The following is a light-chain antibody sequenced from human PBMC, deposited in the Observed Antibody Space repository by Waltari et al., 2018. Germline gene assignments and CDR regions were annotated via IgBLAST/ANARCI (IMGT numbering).Light chain of an antibody. Sequence: IVVTQSPLSLPVTPGEPASISCRSGQTLIHRNGNNYLDWYLKKPGQSPQLLIYLGSNRASGVPDRFSGSGSGTDFTLRISRVEAEDVGVYYCMQSLQTLWTFGPGTKVEIK. CDR1: QTLIHRNGNNY. CDR3: MQSLQTLWT. V-gene: IGKV2-28*01. J-gene: IGKJ1*01. CDR2: LGS.